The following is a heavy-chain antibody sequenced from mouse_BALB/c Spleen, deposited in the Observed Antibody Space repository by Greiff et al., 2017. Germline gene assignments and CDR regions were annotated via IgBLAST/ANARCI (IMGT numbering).Heavy chain of an antibody. D-gene: IGHD2-10*01. CDR3: ARSAYYGNLDY. CDR1: GYTFTSYW. CDR2: INPSNGRT. V-gene: IGHV1S81*02. J-gene: IGHJ4*01. Sequence: QVQLQQPGAELVKPGASVKLSCKASGYTFTSYWMHWVKQRPGQGLEWIGEINPSNGRTNYNEKFKSKATLTVDKSSSTAYMQLSSLTSEDSAVYCCARSAYYGNLDYWGQGTSVTVSS.